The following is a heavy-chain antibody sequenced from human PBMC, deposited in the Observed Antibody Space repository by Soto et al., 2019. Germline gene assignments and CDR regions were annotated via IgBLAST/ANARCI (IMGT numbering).Heavy chain of an antibody. V-gene: IGHV3-15*07. D-gene: IGHD3-22*01. CDR3: TTDSLLTMILVRFDF. J-gene: IGHJ4*01. CDR2: IKSKINGGTT. CDR1: GFTFSTGW. Sequence: GGSLILSCAASGFTFSTGWINWVLQAPGKGLEWVGRIKSKINGGTTDFAASVKGRFAISRDDSTDMVYLQMNSLKPEDTAMYYCTTDSLLTMILVRFDFWGHGTLVTVSS.